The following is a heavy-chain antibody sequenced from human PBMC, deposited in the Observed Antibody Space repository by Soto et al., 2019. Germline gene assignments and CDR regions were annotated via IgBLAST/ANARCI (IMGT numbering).Heavy chain of an antibody. CDR3: ARVKWVGESGFDY. J-gene: IGHJ4*02. CDR2: IYYTGYT. CDR1: GGSISSYY. V-gene: IGHV4-59*01. D-gene: IGHD3-10*01. Sequence: QVQLQESGPGLVKPSETLSLTCTVSGGSISSYYWSWIRQPPGKGLEWIGYIYYTGYTNYNPSLKGRFTISVDTSKNQFSLNVSSVTAADTAVYYCARVKWVGESGFDYWGQGTLVTVSS.